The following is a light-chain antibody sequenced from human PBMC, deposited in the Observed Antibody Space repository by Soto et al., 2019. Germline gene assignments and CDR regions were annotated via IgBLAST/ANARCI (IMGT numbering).Light chain of an antibody. J-gene: IGKJ1*01. Sequence: ESVYMQSPGTLSLSPGERATLSCRASQSFTGSFLAWYQQKPGQAPRLLISDASSRATGIPDRFSGSGSGTDFTLTISRLEPDDFAVYYCQQYGVSPQAFGQGTKVDIK. CDR2: DAS. CDR3: QQYGVSPQA. CDR1: QSFTGSF. V-gene: IGKV3-20*01.